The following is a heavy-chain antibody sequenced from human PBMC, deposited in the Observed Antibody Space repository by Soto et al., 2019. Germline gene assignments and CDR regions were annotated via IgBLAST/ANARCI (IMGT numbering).Heavy chain of an antibody. D-gene: IGHD6-6*01. CDR2: MNPNSGNT. Sequence: ASVKVSCKASGYTFTSYDINWVRQATGQGLEWMGWMNPNSGNTGYAQKFQGRVTMTRNTSISTAYMELSSLRSEDTAVYYCASPSIAARHYYYGMDVWGQGTTVTVSS. CDR1: GYTFTSYD. CDR3: ASPSIAARHYYYGMDV. V-gene: IGHV1-8*01. J-gene: IGHJ6*02.